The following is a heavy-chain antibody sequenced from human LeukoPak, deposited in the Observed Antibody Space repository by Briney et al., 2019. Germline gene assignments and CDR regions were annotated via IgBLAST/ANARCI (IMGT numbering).Heavy chain of an antibody. J-gene: IGHJ4*02. D-gene: IGHD3-10*01. CDR3: ARDRGYGFVTNSNDY. CDR2: INNDGSST. Sequence: GGSLRLSCAASGFTFSTYWMHWVRQAPGKGLVWVSRINNDGSSTAYAGSVEGRFTISRDNAKNTLFPQINSLRAEDTAVYYCARDRGYGFVTNSNDYWGLGTLVTVSS. V-gene: IGHV3-74*01. CDR1: GFTFSTYW.